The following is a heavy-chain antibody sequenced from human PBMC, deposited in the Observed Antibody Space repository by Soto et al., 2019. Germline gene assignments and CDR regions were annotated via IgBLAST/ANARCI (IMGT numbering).Heavy chain of an antibody. J-gene: IGHJ4*02. Sequence: GGSLRLSCAASGFTFSSYSMNWVRQAPGKGLEWVSSISSSSSYIYYADSVKGRFTISRDNAKNSLYLHMNSLRAEDTAVYYCARGSAYSDYDLEYWGQGTRVTVSS. CDR2: ISSSSSYI. CDR1: GFTFSSYS. D-gene: IGHD4-17*01. CDR3: ARGSAYSDYDLEY. V-gene: IGHV3-21*04.